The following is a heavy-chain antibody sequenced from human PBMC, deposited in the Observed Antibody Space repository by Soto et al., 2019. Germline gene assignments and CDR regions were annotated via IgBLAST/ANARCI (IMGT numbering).Heavy chain of an antibody. CDR3: ARDIQDDYGDYEDYYYYGMDV. J-gene: IGHJ6*02. CDR1: GGSFSGYY. Sequence: SETLSLTCAVYGGSFSGYYWSWIRQPPGKGLEWIGEINHSGSTNYNPSLKSRVTISVDTSKNQFSLKLSSVTAADTAVYYCARDIQDDYGDYEDYYYYGMDVWGQGTTVTVSS. D-gene: IGHD4-17*01. V-gene: IGHV4-34*01. CDR2: INHSGST.